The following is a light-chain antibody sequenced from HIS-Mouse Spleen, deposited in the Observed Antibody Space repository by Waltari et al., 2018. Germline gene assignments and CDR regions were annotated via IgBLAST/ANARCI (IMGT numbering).Light chain of an antibody. CDR2: QDS. CDR1: TLGHKY. V-gene: IGLV3-1*01. Sequence: SYELTQPPSVSVSPGQTASITCSGDTLGHKYACWYQQKPGQSPVLVIYQDSKRPSGIPERFSGSNSGNTATLTISGTQAMDEADYYCQAWDSSTANVVFGGGTKLTVL. J-gene: IGLJ2*01. CDR3: QAWDSSTANVV.